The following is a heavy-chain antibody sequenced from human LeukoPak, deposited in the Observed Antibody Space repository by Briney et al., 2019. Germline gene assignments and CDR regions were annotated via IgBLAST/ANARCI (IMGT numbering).Heavy chain of an antibody. V-gene: IGHV3-30*02. CDR2: IRYDGTKK. J-gene: IGHJ4*02. CDR3: VKDMEDTAMDLVADFDS. D-gene: IGHD5-18*01. CDR1: GFSFSDFG. Sequence: PGGSLRLSCEAPGFSFSDFGMHWVRQAPGKGLEWVAYIRYDGTKKNHADSVKGRFTISRDNSKKTLYLQMNSLRGEDTAVYYCVKDMEDTAMDLVADFDSWGQGTLVTVSS.